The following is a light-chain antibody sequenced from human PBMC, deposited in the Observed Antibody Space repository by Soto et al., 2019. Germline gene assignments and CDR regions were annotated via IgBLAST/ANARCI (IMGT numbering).Light chain of an antibody. Sequence: DLQMTQSPSSLSASVGDRVTITCQASQDISNYLNWYQQKPGKAPKLLIYDASNLETGVPSRFSGSGSGKDFTFTISSLQPEDIATYYCQQYDNLPITFGPGTKVDIK. CDR3: QQYDNLPIT. CDR2: DAS. CDR1: QDISNY. V-gene: IGKV1-33*01. J-gene: IGKJ3*01.